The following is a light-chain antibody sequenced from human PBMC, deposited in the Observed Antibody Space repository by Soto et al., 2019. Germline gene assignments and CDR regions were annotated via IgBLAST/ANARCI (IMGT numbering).Light chain of an antibody. CDR3: QQYLTSPKT. V-gene: IGKV3-20*01. Sequence: EIVLTQSPGTVSLSPGERATLSCRASQSVTSSYLAWYQQKPAQAPRLLIYGVSRRAPGIPERFSGSGAGTDFTLTISRLEPEDFAVYYCQQYLTSPKTFGQGTKVDIK. CDR2: GVS. J-gene: IGKJ1*01. CDR1: QSVTSSY.